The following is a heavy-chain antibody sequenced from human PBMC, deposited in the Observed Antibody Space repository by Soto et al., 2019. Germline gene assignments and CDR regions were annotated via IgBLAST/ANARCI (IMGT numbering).Heavy chain of an antibody. CDR3: AKGESGSSWDFDY. J-gene: IGHJ4*02. Sequence: HPGGSLRLSCAASGFTFSSYAMSWVRQAPGKGLEWVSAISGSGDSTYYADSVKGRFTISRDNSKKTVYLQMNSLRAEDTAIYYCAKGESGSSWDFDYWGQGSLVTVSS. V-gene: IGHV3-23*01. CDR2: ISGSGDST. D-gene: IGHD6-13*01. CDR1: GFTFSSYA.